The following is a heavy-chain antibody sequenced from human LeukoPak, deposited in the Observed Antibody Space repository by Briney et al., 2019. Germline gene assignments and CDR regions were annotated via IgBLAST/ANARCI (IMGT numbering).Heavy chain of an antibody. Sequence: SETLSLTCTVSGGSISSYYWSWIRQPAGKGLEWIGRIYTSGSTNYNPSLKSRVTMSVDTSKNQFSLKLSSVAAADTAVYYCARDSYYYDSSGYYRFDYWGQGTLVTVSS. V-gene: IGHV4-4*07. CDR2: IYTSGST. CDR3: ARDSYYYDSSGYYRFDY. D-gene: IGHD3-22*01. CDR1: GGSISSYY. J-gene: IGHJ4*02.